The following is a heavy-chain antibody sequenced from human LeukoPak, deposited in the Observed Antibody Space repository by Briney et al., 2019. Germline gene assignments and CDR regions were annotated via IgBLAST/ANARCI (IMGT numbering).Heavy chain of an antibody. CDR1: GYTFSGYY. J-gene: IGHJ5*02. Sequence: GASVKVSCKASGYTFSGYYMHRVRQAPGQGLEWMGWINPNSGGTNYAQKFQGRVTMTRDTSISTAYMELSRLRSDDTAVYYCARVGREYSSSSWFDPWGQGTLVTVSS. D-gene: IGHD6-6*01. CDR3: ARVGREYSSSSWFDP. V-gene: IGHV1-2*02. CDR2: INPNSGGT.